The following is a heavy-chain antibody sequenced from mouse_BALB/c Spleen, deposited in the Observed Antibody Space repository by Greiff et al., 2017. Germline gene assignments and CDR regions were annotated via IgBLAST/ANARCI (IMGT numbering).Heavy chain of an antibody. Sequence: VQLQQSGAELVRSGASVKLSCTASGFNIKDYYMHWVKQRPEQGLEWIGWIDPENGDTEYAPKFQGKATMTADTSSNTAYLQLSSLTSEDTAVYYCNAKGIYYGTGYWGQGTTLTVSS. CDR2: IDPENGDT. D-gene: IGHD2-1*01. CDR1: GFNIKDYY. J-gene: IGHJ2*01. CDR3: NAKGIYYGTGY. V-gene: IGHV14-4*02.